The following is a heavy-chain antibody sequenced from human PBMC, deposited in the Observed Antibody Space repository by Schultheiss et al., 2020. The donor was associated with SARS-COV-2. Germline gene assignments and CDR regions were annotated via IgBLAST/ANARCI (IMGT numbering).Heavy chain of an antibody. CDR2: ISGSGGST. D-gene: IGHD3-10*01. Sequence: GGSLRLSCAASGFTVSSNYMSWVRQAPGKGLEWVSAISGSGGSTYYADSVKGRFTISRDNAKNSLYLQMNSLRAEDTALYYCARGQGIFGGYWGQGTLVTVSS. J-gene: IGHJ4*02. V-gene: IGHV3-23*01. CDR3: ARGQGIFGGY. CDR1: GFTVSSNY.